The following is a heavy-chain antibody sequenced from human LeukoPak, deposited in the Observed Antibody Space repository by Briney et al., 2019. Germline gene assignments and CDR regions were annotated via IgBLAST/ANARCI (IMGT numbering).Heavy chain of an antibody. CDR2: IYTSGSN. Sequence: SETLSLTCTVSGGSFSIYYGSWIRQPAGKGLEWIGRIYTSGSNNYNPSVKSRVTMSVDASNNQFSLKLTSVTAADTAVYYCARQPPQYYGMDVWGQGTTVTVSS. V-gene: IGHV4-4*07. J-gene: IGHJ6*02. CDR1: GGSFSIYY. CDR3: ARQPPQYYGMDV. D-gene: IGHD1-14*01.